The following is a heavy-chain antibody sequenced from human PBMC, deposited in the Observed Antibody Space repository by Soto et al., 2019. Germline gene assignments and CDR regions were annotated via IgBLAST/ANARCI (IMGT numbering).Heavy chain of an antibody. CDR2: INHSGSP. Sequence: SETLSLTCTVHGGSFSGYYWSWIRQPPGKGLEWIGEINHSGSPNYNPSLKSRVTISVDTSRNHFSLKLSSVTAADTAVYYCARGRGILTGYYGYYFDYWGQGTLVTVSS. CDR3: ARGRGILTGYYGYYFDY. V-gene: IGHV4-34*01. CDR1: GGSFSGYY. D-gene: IGHD3-9*01. J-gene: IGHJ4*02.